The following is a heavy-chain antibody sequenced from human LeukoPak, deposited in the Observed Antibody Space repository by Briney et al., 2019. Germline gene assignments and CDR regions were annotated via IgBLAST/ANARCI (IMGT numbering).Heavy chain of an antibody. CDR1: GYTFTGYY. V-gene: IGHV1-18*04. D-gene: IGHD6-13*01. J-gene: IGHJ4*02. Sequence: ASVKVSCKASGYTFTGYYIHWVRQAPGQGLEWMGWISAYNSNTNYAQKLQGRVTMTTDTSTSTAYMELRSLRSDDTAVYYCARDSSSWFYFDYWGQGTLVTVSS. CDR3: ARDSSSWFYFDY. CDR2: ISAYNSNT.